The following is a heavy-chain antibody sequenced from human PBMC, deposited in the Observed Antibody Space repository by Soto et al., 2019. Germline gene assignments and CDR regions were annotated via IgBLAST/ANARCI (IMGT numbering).Heavy chain of an antibody. CDR3: ASSDYYYGMDV. CDR1: GGSISSYY. V-gene: IGHV4-59*01. D-gene: IGHD1-26*01. J-gene: IGHJ6*02. CDR2: IYYSGST. Sequence: PSETLSLTCTVSGGSISSYYWSWIRQPPGKGLEWIGYIYYSGSTNYNPSLKSRVTISVHTSKNQFSLKLSSVTAADTAVYYCASSDYYYGMDVWGQGTTVTVSS.